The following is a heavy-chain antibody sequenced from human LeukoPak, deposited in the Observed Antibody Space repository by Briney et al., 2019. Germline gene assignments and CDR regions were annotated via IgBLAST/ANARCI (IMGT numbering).Heavy chain of an antibody. CDR3: ASTIYYGSGSYYGSFDY. D-gene: IGHD3-10*01. J-gene: IGHJ4*02. CDR1: GYSFTSYW. Sequence: AGESLKISCKGSGYSFTSYWIGWVRQIPGKGLEWMGIIYPGDSDTRYSPSFQGQVTISADKSISTAYLQWSSLKASDTAMYYCASTIYYGSGSYYGSFDYWGQGTLVTVSS. CDR2: IYPGDSDT. V-gene: IGHV5-51*01.